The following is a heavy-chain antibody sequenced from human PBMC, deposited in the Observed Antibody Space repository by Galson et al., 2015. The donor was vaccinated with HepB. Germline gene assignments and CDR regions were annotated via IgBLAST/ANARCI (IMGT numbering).Heavy chain of an antibody. CDR3: ARGGYSYGYNAFDI. J-gene: IGHJ3*02. CDR1: GFTFSSYG. D-gene: IGHD5-18*01. CDR2: IYSGGST. V-gene: IGHV3-53*01. Sequence: SLRLSCAASGFTFSSYGMHWVRQAPGKGLEWVSVIYSGGSTYYADSVKGRFTISRDNPKNTLYLQMNSLRAEDTAVYYCARGGYSYGYNAFDIWGQGTMVTVSS.